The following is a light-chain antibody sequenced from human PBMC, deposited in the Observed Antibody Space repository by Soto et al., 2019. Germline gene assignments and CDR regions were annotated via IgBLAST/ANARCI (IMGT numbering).Light chain of an antibody. J-gene: IGKJ1*01. V-gene: IGKV1-5*01. Sequence: DIQLTQSPSTLSASVGDRVTITCRASQSISSWLAWYQQKPGKVPRLLIFEASNLESGVPVRFIGRGSGTEFTLTISSLQPADFATYYCQQYKTYARTFGQGTKVDIK. CDR3: QQYKTYART. CDR1: QSISSW. CDR2: EAS.